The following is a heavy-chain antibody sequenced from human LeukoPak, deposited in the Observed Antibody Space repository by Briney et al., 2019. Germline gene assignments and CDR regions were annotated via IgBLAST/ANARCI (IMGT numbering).Heavy chain of an antibody. CDR2: IYSGGST. D-gene: IGHD6-19*01. CDR3: ARQKYSSGPDH. Sequence: GGSLRLSCAASGFTVSSNYMSWVRQAPGKGLEWVSVIYSGGSTYYADSVKGRFTISRDNSKNMLYLQMNSLRAEDTAVYYCARQKYSSGPDHWGQGTLVTVSS. V-gene: IGHV3-53*01. J-gene: IGHJ4*02. CDR1: GFTVSSNY.